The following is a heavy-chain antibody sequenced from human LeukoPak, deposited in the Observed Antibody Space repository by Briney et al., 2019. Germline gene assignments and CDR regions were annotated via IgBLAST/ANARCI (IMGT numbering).Heavy chain of an antibody. J-gene: IGHJ4*02. D-gene: IGHD3-16*01. CDR2: IRSESSST. CDR3: VRDLNWAFDY. V-gene: IGHV3-48*01. Sequence: GGSLRLSCAASGFTFRRYTMNWVRQAPGKELEWISNIRSESSSTTYADSVKGRFTISRDNAKNSLYLQINSLRAEGTAVYYCVRDLNWAFDYWGQGTLVTVSS. CDR1: GFTFRRYT.